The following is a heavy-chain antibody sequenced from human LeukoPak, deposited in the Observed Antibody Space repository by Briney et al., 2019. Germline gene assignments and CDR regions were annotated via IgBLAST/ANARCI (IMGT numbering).Heavy chain of an antibody. CDR2: INPNSGGT. Sequence: AASVKVSCKASGYAFTGYYLHWVRQAPGQGLEWMGWINPNSGGTNYAQKFQGRVTMTRDTSISTAYMELSRLRSDDTAVYYCVRDRPSYYDSSVYYRENFDFWGQGTLVTVSS. D-gene: IGHD3-22*01. CDR3: VRDRPSYYDSSVYYRENFDF. J-gene: IGHJ4*02. V-gene: IGHV1-2*02. CDR1: GYAFTGYY.